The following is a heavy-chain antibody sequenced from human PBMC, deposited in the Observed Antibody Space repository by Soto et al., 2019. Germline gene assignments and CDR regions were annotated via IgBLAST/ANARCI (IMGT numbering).Heavy chain of an antibody. J-gene: IGHJ5*02. Sequence: QVQLVQSGAEVKKPGSSVKVSCKASGGTFSSYAISWVRQAPGQGLEWMGGIMPIFGTANYAQKFQVRVTITADESTSTAYMELSSLRSEDTAVYYCARSPGDRDIVSSWLDPWGQGTLVTVSS. CDR2: IMPIFGTA. D-gene: IGHD2-15*01. CDR3: ARSPGDRDIVSSWLDP. CDR1: GGTFSSYA. V-gene: IGHV1-69*01.